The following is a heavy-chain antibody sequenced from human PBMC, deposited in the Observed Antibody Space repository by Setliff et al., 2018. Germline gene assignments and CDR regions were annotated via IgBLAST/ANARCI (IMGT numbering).Heavy chain of an antibody. D-gene: IGHD5-12*01. Sequence: GGSLRLSCAGSGFTFSSAYMTWVRQGPGKGLEWVGRIRSKAFSYATRYTESMKGRFTISRDDSKNTAYLQMDSLNTEDTAVYYCIVAGNYFDYWGQGTLVTVSS. CDR1: GFTFSSAY. J-gene: IGHJ4*02. CDR2: IRSKAFSYAT. CDR3: IVAGNYFDY. V-gene: IGHV3-73*01.